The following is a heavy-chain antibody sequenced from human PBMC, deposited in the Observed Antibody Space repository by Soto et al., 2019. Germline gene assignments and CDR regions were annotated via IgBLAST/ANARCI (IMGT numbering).Heavy chain of an antibody. D-gene: IGHD3-9*01. V-gene: IGHV3-21*01. CDR2: ISSSSSYI. CDR3: ARIGLRYFDWLESSSMDV. CDR1: GFTLSSYS. J-gene: IGHJ6*02. Sequence: GSLRLSCAASGFTLSSYSMNWVRQAPGKGLEWVSSISSSSSYIYYADSVKGRFTISRDNAKNSLYLQMNSLRAEDTAVYYCARIGLRYFDWLESSSMDVWGQGTTVTVSS.